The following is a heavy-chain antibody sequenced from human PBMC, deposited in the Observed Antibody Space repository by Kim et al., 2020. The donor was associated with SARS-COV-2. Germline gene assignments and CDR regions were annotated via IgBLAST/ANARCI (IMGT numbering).Heavy chain of an antibody. J-gene: IGHJ4*02. D-gene: IGHD3-22*01. CDR3: AGGSFDYCDISGYYHFDY. V-gene: IGHV1-2*05. Sequence: ASVKVSCKASGYTFTGYYMHWVRQAPGQGLEWMGRINPNSGGTNYAQKFQGRGTMTRDTSISTAYMELSRLRSEDTVVYYGAGGSFDYCDISGYYHFDYWRQGTLVTVSS. CDR2: INPNSGGT. CDR1: GYTFTGYY.